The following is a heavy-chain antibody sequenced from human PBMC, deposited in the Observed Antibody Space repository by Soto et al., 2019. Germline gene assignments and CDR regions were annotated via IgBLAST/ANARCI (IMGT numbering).Heavy chain of an antibody. CDR2: IYYSGST. CDR3: AKGLRFLEWLLGSYYYYYYMDV. D-gene: IGHD3-3*01. J-gene: IGHJ6*03. CDR1: GGSISTSRYY. Sequence: PSEALSLTCTVSGGSISTSRYYCGRIRQPPRKGLEWIGSIYYSGSTYYNPSLKSRVTISVDTSKNQFSLKLSSVTAADTAVYYCAKGLRFLEWLLGSYYYYYYMDVWGKGTTVT. V-gene: IGHV4-39*01.